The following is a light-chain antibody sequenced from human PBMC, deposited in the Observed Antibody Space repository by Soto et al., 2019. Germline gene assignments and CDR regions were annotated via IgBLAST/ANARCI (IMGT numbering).Light chain of an antibody. CDR1: KLGDKY. CDR2: QDT. Sequence: SSELTQAPSVSVSPGQPASITCSGDKLGDKYACWYQQKPGQSPVLVIYQDTKRPSGIPERFSGSNSGNTATLTISGTQAMDEADYYCQAWDSSTEVVFGGGTKLTVL. J-gene: IGLJ2*01. CDR3: QAWDSSTEVV. V-gene: IGLV3-1*01.